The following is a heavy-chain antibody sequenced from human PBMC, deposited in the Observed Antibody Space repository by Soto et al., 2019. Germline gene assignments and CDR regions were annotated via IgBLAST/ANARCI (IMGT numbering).Heavy chain of an antibody. V-gene: IGHV4-59*08. D-gene: IGHD2-2*01. J-gene: IGHJ4*02. CDR3: ARNSPSHTV. CDR2: IYYSGST. CDR1: GGSISSYY. Sequence: PSETLSLTCTVSGGSISSYYWSWIRQPPGKGLEWIGYIYYSGSTNYNPSLKSRVTISVDTSKNQFSLKLSSVTAADTAVYYCARNSPSHTVWGQGTLVTVSS.